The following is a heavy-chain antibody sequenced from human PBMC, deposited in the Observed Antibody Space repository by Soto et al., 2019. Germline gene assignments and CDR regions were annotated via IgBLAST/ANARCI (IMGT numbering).Heavy chain of an antibody. V-gene: IGHV4-30-2*01. D-gene: IGHD5-18*01. CDR1: GGSISGVGYS. J-gene: IGHJ3*02. Sequence: SETLSLTCAVSGGSISGVGYSWSWIRQPPGKGMEWIGYIYRSGRTHYNPSLKSRVAISVDRSQNQFSLRLNSVTAADTAVYYCARVWIPVLVFHXWGQVTMVTVS. CDR3: ARVWIPVLVFHX. CDR2: IYRSGRT.